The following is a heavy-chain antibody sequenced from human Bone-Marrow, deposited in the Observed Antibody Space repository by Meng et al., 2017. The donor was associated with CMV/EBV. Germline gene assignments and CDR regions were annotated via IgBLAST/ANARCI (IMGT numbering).Heavy chain of an antibody. CDR1: GFFFSSYW. D-gene: IGHD2-21*01. V-gene: IGHV3-7*01. Sequence: GESLKISCAASGFFFSSYWMSWVRQAPGKGLEWVANINQDGSEEYYVDSVKGRFTISRENSKNTLYLQMNSLRPEDTAVYYCAKDPGRVGAPVVDYWGQGTLVTVSS. J-gene: IGHJ4*02. CDR3: AKDPGRVGAPVVDY. CDR2: INQDGSEE.